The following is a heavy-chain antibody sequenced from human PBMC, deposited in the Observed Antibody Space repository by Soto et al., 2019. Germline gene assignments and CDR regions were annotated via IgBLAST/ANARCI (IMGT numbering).Heavy chain of an antibody. CDR3: AIGTHDYSNYVGTTLSFDY. CDR1: GFTFSSYA. J-gene: IGHJ4*02. V-gene: IGHV3-23*01. Sequence: GGSLRLSCAASGFTFSSYAMSWVRQAPGKGLEWVSAISGSGGSTYYADSVKGRFTISRDNSKNTLYLQMNSLRAEDTAVYYCAIGTHDYSNYVGTTLSFDYWGQGTLVTVSS. D-gene: IGHD4-4*01. CDR2: ISGSGGST.